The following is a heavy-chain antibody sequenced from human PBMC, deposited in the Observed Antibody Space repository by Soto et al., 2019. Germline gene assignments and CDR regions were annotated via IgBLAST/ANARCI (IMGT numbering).Heavy chain of an antibody. V-gene: IGHV1-18*01. J-gene: IGHJ4*02. D-gene: IGHD3-10*01. CDR3: ARYILARGAYYYGSGSYYRFDY. CDR2: ISAYNGNT. Sequence: QVQLVQSGAEVKKPGASVKVSCKASGYTFTSYGISWVRQAPGQGLEWMGWISAYNGNTNYAQKLQGRVTMATDTSTSTAYMELRSLRSDDTGVYYCARYILARGAYYYGSGSYYRFDYWGQGTLVTVSS. CDR1: GYTFTSYG.